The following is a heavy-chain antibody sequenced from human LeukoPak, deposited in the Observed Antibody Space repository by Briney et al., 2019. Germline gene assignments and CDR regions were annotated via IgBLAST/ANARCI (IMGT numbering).Heavy chain of an antibody. CDR2: IVVGSGNT. Sequence: SVKVSCKASGYTFTSYGISWVRQAPGQGLEWMGWIVVGSGNTNYAQKFQERVTINRDMSTSTAYMELSSLRSEDTAVYYCATDDVTTGTKTALGYWGQGTLVTVSS. J-gene: IGHJ4*02. V-gene: IGHV1-58*02. D-gene: IGHD1-1*01. CDR1: GYTFTSYG. CDR3: ATDDVTTGTKTALGY.